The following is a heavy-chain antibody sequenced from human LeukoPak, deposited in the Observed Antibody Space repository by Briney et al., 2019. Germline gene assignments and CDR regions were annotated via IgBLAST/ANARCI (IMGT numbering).Heavy chain of an antibody. CDR2: ISYDGSNK. Sequence: GRSLRLSCAASGFTFSSYAMHWVRQAPGKGLEWVAVISYDGSNKYYADSVKGRFTISRDNSKNTLYLQMNSLRAEDTAMYYCAKGPPDSSTWYKRTEGWGQGTLVTVSS. D-gene: IGHD6-13*01. CDR3: AKGPPDSSTWYKRTEG. V-gene: IGHV3-30-3*01. CDR1: GFTFSSYA. J-gene: IGHJ4*02.